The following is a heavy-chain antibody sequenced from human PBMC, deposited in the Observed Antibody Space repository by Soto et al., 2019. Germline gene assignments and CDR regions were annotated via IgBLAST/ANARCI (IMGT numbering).Heavy chain of an antibody. CDR1: GYTFTSYG. CDR2: ISAYNGNT. CDR3: ARAANVWLGDY. J-gene: IGHJ4*02. Sequence: ASVKVSCKASGYTFTSYGIRWVRQAPGQGLEWMGWISAYNGNTNYGQKRQVRVSMTTDTSTSTAYRELRSLRSDDTAVYYCARAANVWLGDYWGQGTLVTVSS. D-gene: IGHD3-10*01. V-gene: IGHV1-18*01.